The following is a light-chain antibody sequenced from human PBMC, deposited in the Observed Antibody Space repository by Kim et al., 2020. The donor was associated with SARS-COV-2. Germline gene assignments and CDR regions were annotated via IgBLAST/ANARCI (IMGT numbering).Light chain of an antibody. CDR3: QQYYRTPPT. V-gene: IGKV4-1*01. CDR1: QSIVYRSNSKNY. CDR2: WAS. J-gene: IGKJ4*01. Sequence: ATINCKSSQSIVYRSNSKNYLAWYQQKPGQSPKLLVYWASTRESGVPDRFSGSGSETDFTLSISSLQAEDVAVYYCQQYYRTPPTFGGGTKVDIK.